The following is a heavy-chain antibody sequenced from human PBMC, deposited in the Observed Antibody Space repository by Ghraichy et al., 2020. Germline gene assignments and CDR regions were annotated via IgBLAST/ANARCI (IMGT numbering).Heavy chain of an antibody. CDR1: GFTFSSYW. CDR3: ARDIVVVPAAVNWFDP. CDR2: IKQDGSEK. D-gene: IGHD2-2*01. J-gene: IGHJ5*02. V-gene: IGHV3-7*05. Sequence: GESLNISCAASGFTFSSYWMSWVRQAPGKGLEWVANIKQDGSEKYYVDSVKGRFTISRDNAKNSLYLQMNSLRAEDTAVYYCARDIVVVPAAVNWFDPWGQGTLVTVSS.